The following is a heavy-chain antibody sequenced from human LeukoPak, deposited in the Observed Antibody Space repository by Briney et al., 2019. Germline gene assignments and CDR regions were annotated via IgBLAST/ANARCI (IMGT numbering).Heavy chain of an antibody. CDR3: ARSSSYGSGAIDY. CDR2: INHSGST. J-gene: IGHJ4*02. Sequence: SETLSLTCTVSGGSISSSSYYWGWIRQPPGKGLEWIGEINHSGSTNYNPSLKSRVTISVDTSKNQFSLKLSSVTAADTAVYYCARSSSYGSGAIDYWGQGTLVTVSS. CDR1: GGSISSSSYY. V-gene: IGHV4-39*07. D-gene: IGHD3-10*01.